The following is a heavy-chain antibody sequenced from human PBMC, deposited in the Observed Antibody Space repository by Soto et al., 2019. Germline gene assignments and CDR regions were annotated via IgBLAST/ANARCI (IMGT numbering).Heavy chain of an antibody. Sequence: EVQLLESGGGLVQPGGSLRLSGATSGFTFTDLAMHWVRQGPGEGLEGVSGVRGDLVTTPYADAVKGRFTISRDNSKNTCFRHMNTRRAEATAIYYCMKGAKMGVEGLAFCGQIPLVTVS. D-gene: IGHD1-26*01. CDR2: VRGDLVTT. CDR1: GFTFTDLA. J-gene: IGHJ4*02. CDR3: MKGAKMGVEGLAF. V-gene: IGHV3-23*01.